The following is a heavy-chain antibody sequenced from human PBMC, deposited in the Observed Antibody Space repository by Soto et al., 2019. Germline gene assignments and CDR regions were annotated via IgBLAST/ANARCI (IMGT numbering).Heavy chain of an antibody. CDR2: IYYSGST. CDR1: GASISSSCCY. J-gene: IGHJ4*02. CDR3: ARLPEVSRPEVDY. V-gene: IGHV4-39*01. Sequence: QLQLQESGPGLVKPSETLSLTCTVSGASISSSCCYWGWIGQPPGKWLEWIGSIYYSGSTCYNPSLKSRRTISVDTSKNQFALKLSSVTAADTAVYYCARLPEVSRPEVDYWGQGTLVTVSS.